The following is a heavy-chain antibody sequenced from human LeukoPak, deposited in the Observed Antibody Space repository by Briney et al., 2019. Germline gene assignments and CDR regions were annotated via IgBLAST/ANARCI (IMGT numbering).Heavy chain of an antibody. Sequence: VGTLRLFCAASGFTVSINYMTWVRQALRKGLEWVSVIYSGGSTYYAVSVKGRFTISIDNSKNTLYLQMNSLRAEDTAAYYCARIRGYYFAYWGQGTLVTVSS. CDR2: IYSGGST. V-gene: IGHV3-53*01. CDR3: ARIRGYYFAY. CDR1: GFTVSINY. D-gene: IGHD5-18*01. J-gene: IGHJ4*02.